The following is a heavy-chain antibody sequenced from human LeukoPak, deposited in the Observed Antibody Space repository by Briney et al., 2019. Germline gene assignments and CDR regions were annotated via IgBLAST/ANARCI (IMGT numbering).Heavy chain of an antibody. J-gene: IGHJ4*02. D-gene: IGHD3/OR15-3a*01. CDR1: GFTVSHYY. V-gene: IGHV3-30*03. Sequence: GGSLRLSCAASGFTVSHYYMTWVRQAPGKGLQWVAVISYDGSNKYYADSVKGRFTISRDNSKNTLYLQMNSLRAEDTAVYYCARDSGFSGTQRGEYWGQGTLVTVSS. CDR2: ISYDGSNK. CDR3: ARDSGFSGTQRGEY.